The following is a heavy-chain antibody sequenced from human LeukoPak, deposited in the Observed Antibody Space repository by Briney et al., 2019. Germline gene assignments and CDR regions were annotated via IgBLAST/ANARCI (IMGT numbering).Heavy chain of an antibody. Sequence: SETLSLTCAVYGGSFSGYYWSWIRQPPGKGLEWIGEINHSGSTNYNPSLKSRVTIPVDTSKNQFSLKLSSVTAADTAVYYCARGRYGSGSYYDDYWGQGTLVTVSS. CDR3: ARGRYGSGSYYDDY. D-gene: IGHD3-10*01. J-gene: IGHJ4*02. CDR2: INHSGST. CDR1: GGSFSGYY. V-gene: IGHV4-34*01.